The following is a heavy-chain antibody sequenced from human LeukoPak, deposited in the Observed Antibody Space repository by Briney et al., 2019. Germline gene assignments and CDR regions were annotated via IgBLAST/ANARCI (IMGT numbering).Heavy chain of an antibody. Sequence: GGSLRLSCAASGFTFSDYNMRWIRQAPEKGLEWVSSISRSGSTKYYADSVKGRFTISRDNAKNSLFLQMNSLRAEDTAVYYGGKVLRFCRGGNCYSGGLGYRDVGGKGTTVPIPS. CDR1: GFTFSDYN. CDR3: GKVLRFCRGGNCYSGGLGYRDV. J-gene: IGHJ6*03. CDR2: ISRSGSTK. V-gene: IGHV3-11*01. D-gene: IGHD2-15*01.